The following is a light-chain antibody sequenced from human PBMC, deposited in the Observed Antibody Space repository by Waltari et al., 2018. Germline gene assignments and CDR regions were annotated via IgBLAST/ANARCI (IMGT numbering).Light chain of an antibody. CDR2: AAS. Sequence: EVVLTQSPGTLSLSPGESATLSCRASQSVSKYLAWYQQRPGQAPRLLIYAASTRATGVPDRFSGSGFGTDFSLTISRLEPEDFAVYYCQNHERLPATFGQETKVEIK. CDR1: QSVSKY. J-gene: IGKJ1*01. CDR3: QNHERLPAT. V-gene: IGKV3-20*01.